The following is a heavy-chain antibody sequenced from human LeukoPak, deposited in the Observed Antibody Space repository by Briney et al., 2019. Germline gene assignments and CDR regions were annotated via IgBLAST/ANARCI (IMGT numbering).Heavy chain of an antibody. CDR3: ARRIPATASGLDY. CDR1: EFTFSSYA. Sequence: GGSLRLSCAASEFTFSSYAMSWVRQAPGKGLEWVSTISGSGDYTYYADSVKGRFTISRDNSKNTLYLQMNRLSAEDTAVYYCARRIPATASGLDYWGQGTLVTVSS. J-gene: IGHJ4*02. V-gene: IGHV3-23*01. CDR2: ISGSGDYT. D-gene: IGHD2-2*01.